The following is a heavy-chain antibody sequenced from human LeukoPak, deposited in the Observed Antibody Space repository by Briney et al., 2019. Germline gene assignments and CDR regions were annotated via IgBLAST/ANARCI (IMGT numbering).Heavy chain of an antibody. CDR3: ATGSPSAFDV. V-gene: IGHV3-30*03. J-gene: IGHJ3*01. CDR2: ISHDGDNK. D-gene: IGHD1-26*01. Sequence: GGSLRLSCAASGFPLSSYAMHWVRQAPGKGLEWVARISHDGDNKYYVDSVKGRFTISRDTSKNTLFLQMNSLRTEDTAVYYCATGSPSAFDVWGRGTMVTVSS. CDR1: GFPLSSYA.